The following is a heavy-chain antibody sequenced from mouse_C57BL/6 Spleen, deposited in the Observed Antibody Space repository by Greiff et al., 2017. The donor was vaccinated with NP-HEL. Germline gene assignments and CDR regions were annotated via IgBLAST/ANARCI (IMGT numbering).Heavy chain of an antibody. D-gene: IGHD2-3*01. CDR2: FYPGSGSI. V-gene: IGHV1-62-2*01. Sequence: VQRVESGAELVKPGASVKLSCKASGYTFTEYTIHWVKQRSGQGLEWIGWFYPGSGSIKYNEKFKDKATLTADKSSSTVYMELSRLTSEDSAVYFCARHEVGRDGSPSMAMDYWGQGTSVTVSS. CDR3: ARHEVGRDGSPSMAMDY. J-gene: IGHJ4*01. CDR1: GYTFTEYT.